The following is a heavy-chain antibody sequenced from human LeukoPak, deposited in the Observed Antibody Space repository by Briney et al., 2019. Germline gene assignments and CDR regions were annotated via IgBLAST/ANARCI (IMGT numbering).Heavy chain of an antibody. J-gene: IGHJ4*02. V-gene: IGHV3-7*01. CDR2: IKQDGSEK. Sequence: GGSLRLSCAASGFTFSSYWMSWVRQAPGKGLEWVANIKQDGSEKYYVDSVKGRFTISRDNAKNSLYLQMNSLRAEDTAVYYCARGPSDFWSGQIDYWGQGTLVTVSS. CDR1: GFTFSSYW. CDR3: ARGPSDFWSGQIDY. D-gene: IGHD3-3*01.